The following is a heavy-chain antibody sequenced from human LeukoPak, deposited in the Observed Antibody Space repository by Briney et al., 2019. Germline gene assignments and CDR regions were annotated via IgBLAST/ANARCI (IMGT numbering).Heavy chain of an antibody. J-gene: IGHJ4*02. Sequence: SETLSLTCTVSGGSISSYYWSWIRQPAGKGLEWIGRIYTSGSTNYNPSLKSRVTMSVDTSKNQFSLKLSSVTAADTAVYYCARRGARGGQYYFDYWGPGTLVTVSS. CDR1: GGSISSYY. V-gene: IGHV4-4*07. D-gene: IGHD3-10*01. CDR3: ARRGARGGQYYFDY. CDR2: IYTSGST.